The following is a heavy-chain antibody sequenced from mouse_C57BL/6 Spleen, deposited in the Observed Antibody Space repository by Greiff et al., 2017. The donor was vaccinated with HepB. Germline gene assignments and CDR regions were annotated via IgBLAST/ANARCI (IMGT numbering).Heavy chain of an antibody. D-gene: IGHD1-1*01. J-gene: IGHJ3*01. Sequence: VQLVESGAELVKPGASVKLSCKASGYTFTSYWMHWVKQRPGQGLEWIGMIHPNSGSTNYNEKFKSKATLTVDKSSSTAYMQLSSLTSEDSAVYYCARKEVIIPFAYWGQGTLVTVSA. CDR1: GYTFTSYW. V-gene: IGHV1-64*01. CDR3: ARKEVIIPFAY. CDR2: IHPNSGST.